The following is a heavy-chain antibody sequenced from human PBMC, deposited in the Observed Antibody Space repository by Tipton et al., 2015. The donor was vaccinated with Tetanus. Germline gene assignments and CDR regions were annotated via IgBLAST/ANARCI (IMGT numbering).Heavy chain of an antibody. Sequence: LRLSCSVSGDSIRSEDYYWGWIRQSPGKGLEWLGYIFYSGVTYNNPSLKSRVRISLETSKNQFYLSLNSVNAAESATYYCARLTYSSPSCYYYFYYYVDVWGTGTAVAVSS. J-gene: IGHJ6*03. V-gene: IGHV4-30-4*08. CDR3: ARLTYSSPSCYYYFYYYVDV. CDR2: IFYSGVT. D-gene: IGHD6-19*01. CDR1: GDSIRSEDYY.